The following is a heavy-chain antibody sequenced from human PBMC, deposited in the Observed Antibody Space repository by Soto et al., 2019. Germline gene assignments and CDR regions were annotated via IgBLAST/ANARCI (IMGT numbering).Heavy chain of an antibody. J-gene: IGHJ5*02. CDR2: INHSGST. CDR1: GGFFSGYY. V-gene: IGHV4-34*01. Sequence: SETLSLTCAVYGGFFSGYYWSWIRQPPGKGLEWIGEINHSGSTNYNPSLKSRVTISVDTSKNQFSLKLSSVTAADTAVYYCARGKTSGSSGGPWGQGTLVTVSS. D-gene: IGHD6-6*01. CDR3: ARGKTSGSSGGP.